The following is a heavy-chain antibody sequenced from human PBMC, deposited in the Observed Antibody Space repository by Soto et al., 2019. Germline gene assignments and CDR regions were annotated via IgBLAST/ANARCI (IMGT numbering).Heavy chain of an antibody. D-gene: IGHD2-15*01. J-gene: IGHJ4*02. V-gene: IGHV4-59*01. CDR1: GGSISSYY. CDR3: ARRIQLDS. CDR2: ISSSGST. Sequence: QVQLQESGPGLVKPSETLSLTCTVSGGSISSYYWSWIRQPPGKRLEWIGHISSSGSTSYNPSLTSRVSISMDTSKNQFSLNLGSVTAADSAVYYCARRIQLDSWGQGTLVTVSS.